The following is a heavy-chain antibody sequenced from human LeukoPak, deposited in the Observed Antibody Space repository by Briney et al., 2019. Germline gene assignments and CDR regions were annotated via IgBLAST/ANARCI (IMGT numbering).Heavy chain of an antibody. CDR2: INPNSGGT. CDR1: GYTFTSYD. Sequence: GASVKVSCKASGYTFTSYDINWVRQATGQGLEWMGRINPNSGGTNYAQKFQGRVTMTRDTSISTAYMELSRLRSDDTAVYYCARDHSLVKWELLVRYGMDVWGQGTTVTVSS. CDR3: ARDHSLVKWELLVRYGMDV. D-gene: IGHD1-26*01. V-gene: IGHV1-2*06. J-gene: IGHJ6*02.